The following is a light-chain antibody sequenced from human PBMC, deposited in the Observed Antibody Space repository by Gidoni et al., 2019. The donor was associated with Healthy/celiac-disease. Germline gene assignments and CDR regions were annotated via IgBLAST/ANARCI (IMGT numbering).Light chain of an antibody. V-gene: IGKV1-27*01. CDR1: QGISNY. CDR3: QKYNSAPLT. CDR2: AAS. Sequence: DIQMTQSPSSLSASVGDRVTITCRASQGISNYLAWYQQKPGKVPKLLIYAASTLQSGVPSRFSGSGSGTDFTLTISSQQPEDVATYYCQKYNSAPLTFGAGTKVDIK. J-gene: IGKJ3*01.